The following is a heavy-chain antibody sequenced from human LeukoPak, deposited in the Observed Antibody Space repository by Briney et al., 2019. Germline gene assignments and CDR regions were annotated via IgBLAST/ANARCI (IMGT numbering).Heavy chain of an antibody. J-gene: IGHJ5*02. Sequence: PGGSLRLSCAASGFTFSSYAMHWVRQAPGKGLEWVAVISYDGSNKYYADSVKGRFTISRDNSKNTLYLQMNSLRAEDTAVYYCARGLTTVSSYNWFDPWGQGTLVTVSS. D-gene: IGHD4-4*01. V-gene: IGHV3-30-3*01. CDR3: ARGLTTVSSYNWFDP. CDR1: GFTFSSYA. CDR2: ISYDGSNK.